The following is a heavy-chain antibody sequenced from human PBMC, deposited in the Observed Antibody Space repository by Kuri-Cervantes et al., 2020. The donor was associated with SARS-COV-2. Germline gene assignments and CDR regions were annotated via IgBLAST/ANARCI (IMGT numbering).Heavy chain of an antibody. CDR2: ISHSGNT. Sequence: GSLRLSCAVYGGSLSGHYWSWIRQPPGKGLEWIGEISHSGNTNYNPSLKSRLSISLDTSKNQFSLKLSSVTAADTAVYYCARLTGYSSGWYWASWWFDPWGQGTLVTVSS. CDR1: GGSLSGHY. V-gene: IGHV4-34*01. D-gene: IGHD6-19*01. J-gene: IGHJ5*02. CDR3: ARLTGYSSGWYWASWWFDP.